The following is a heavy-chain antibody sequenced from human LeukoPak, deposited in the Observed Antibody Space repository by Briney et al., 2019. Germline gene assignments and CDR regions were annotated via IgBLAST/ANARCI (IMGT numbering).Heavy chain of an antibody. CDR2: INPNSGGT. Sequence: ASVKVSRKASGYTFTGYYMHWVRQAPGQGLEWMGWINPNSGGTNYAQKFQGWVTMTRDTSISTAYMELSRLRSDDTAVYYCARDHCSGGSCYSYYYWGQGTLVTVPS. V-gene: IGHV1-2*04. CDR3: ARDHCSGGSCYSYYY. CDR1: GYTFTGYY. J-gene: IGHJ4*02. D-gene: IGHD2-15*01.